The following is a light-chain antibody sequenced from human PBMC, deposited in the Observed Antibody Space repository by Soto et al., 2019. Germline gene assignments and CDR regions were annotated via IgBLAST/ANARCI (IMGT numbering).Light chain of an antibody. V-gene: IGKV3-15*01. CDR3: QRYNNWPPYT. CDR2: DAS. Sequence: EIVMTQSPATLSVSPGERVTLSCRASQSISNNLAWYQQKPGQAPRLLLYDASARATGIPARFSGSGSGTEFTLTISSLQSEDCAVDYCQRYNNWPPYTFGQGTKLEIK. CDR1: QSISNN. J-gene: IGKJ2*01.